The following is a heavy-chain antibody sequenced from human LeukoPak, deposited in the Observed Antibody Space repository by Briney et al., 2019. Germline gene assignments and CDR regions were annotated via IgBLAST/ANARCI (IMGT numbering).Heavy chain of an antibody. V-gene: IGHV4-34*01. Sequence: PSETLSLTCTVSGGSMSTYYWSWIRQPPGKGLEWIGKINHSGSTNYNPSLKSRVTISVDASKNQFSLKLSSVTAADTAVYYCARGLPKYYYDRSRGSERLDYWGQGTLVTVSS. CDR2: INHSGST. CDR1: GGSMSTYY. CDR3: ARGLPKYYYDRSRGSERLDY. D-gene: IGHD3-22*01. J-gene: IGHJ4*02.